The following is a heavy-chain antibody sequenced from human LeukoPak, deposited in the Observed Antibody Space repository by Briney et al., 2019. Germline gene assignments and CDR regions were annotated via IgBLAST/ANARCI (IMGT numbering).Heavy chain of an antibody. CDR2: IYHSGST. J-gene: IGHJ4*02. CDR1: GGSISSHY. CDR3: ARAGIYFGSGSYYYSFDS. D-gene: IGHD3-10*01. V-gene: IGHV4-59*06. Sequence: SETLSLTCTVSGGSISSHYWSWIRQHPGRGLEWIGYIYHSGSTFYNPSLKSRLTMSVDTSKNQFFMTLSSVTAADTALYYCARAGIYFGSGSYYYSFDSWGQGTLVTVSS.